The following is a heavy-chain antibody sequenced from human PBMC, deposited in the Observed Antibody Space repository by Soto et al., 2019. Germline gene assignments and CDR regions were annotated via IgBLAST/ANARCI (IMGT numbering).Heavy chain of an antibody. CDR2: IDPSDSYT. CDR1: GYSFTSYW. J-gene: IGHJ6*02. Sequence: PGESLKISCKGSGYSFTSYWISWVRQMPGKGLEWMGRIDPSDSYTNYSPSFQGHVTISADKSISTAYLQWSSLKASGTAMYYCARLAMATRRGYYGMDVWGQGTTVTVSS. V-gene: IGHV5-10-1*01. CDR3: ARLAMATRRGYYGMDV. D-gene: IGHD5-12*01.